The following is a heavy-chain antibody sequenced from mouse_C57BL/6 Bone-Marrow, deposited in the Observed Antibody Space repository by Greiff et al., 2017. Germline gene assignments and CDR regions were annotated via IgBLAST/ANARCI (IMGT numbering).Heavy chain of an antibody. D-gene: IGHD1-1*01. Sequence: QVQLQQPGAELVKPGASVKVSCKASGYTFTSYWMHWVKQRPGQGLEWIGRIHPSDSDTNYNQKFKGKATLTVDKSSSTAYMQLSSLTSDDSAVYYCAILPLLRYDAMDYCGQGTSGTVSS. V-gene: IGHV1-74*01. CDR1: GYTFTSYW. CDR3: AILPLLRYDAMDY. J-gene: IGHJ4*01. CDR2: IHPSDSDT.